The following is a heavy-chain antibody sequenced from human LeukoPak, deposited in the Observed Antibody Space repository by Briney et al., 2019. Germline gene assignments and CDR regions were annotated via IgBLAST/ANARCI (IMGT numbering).Heavy chain of an antibody. D-gene: IGHD6-13*01. CDR1: GVSVSSGSYY. CDR2: IYTSGST. V-gene: IGHV4-61*02. Sequence: PSETLSLTCTVSGVSVSSGSYYWSWIRQPAGKGLEWIGRIYTSGSTNYNPSLKSRVTISVDTSKNQFSLKLSSVTAADTAVYYCARVPAGTTDRFDYWGQGTLVTVSS. J-gene: IGHJ4*02. CDR3: ARVPAGTTDRFDY.